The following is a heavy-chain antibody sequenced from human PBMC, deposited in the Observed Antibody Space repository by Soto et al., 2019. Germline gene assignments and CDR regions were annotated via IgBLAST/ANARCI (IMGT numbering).Heavy chain of an antibody. Sequence: EVQLLESGGGLVQPGGSLRLSCAASGITFSSYAMRWVRQPPGRGMAWVSAISGSGGSTYYADYVKGRFTIARDNAKKTRYLKMNSMRAEDTDVYYGAKTPISGSYFNNFDNRGQGTLVTVSS. CDR2: ISGSGGST. CDR3: AKTPISGSYFNNFDN. D-gene: IGHD1-26*01. J-gene: IGHJ4*02. V-gene: IGHV3-23*01. CDR1: GITFSSYA.